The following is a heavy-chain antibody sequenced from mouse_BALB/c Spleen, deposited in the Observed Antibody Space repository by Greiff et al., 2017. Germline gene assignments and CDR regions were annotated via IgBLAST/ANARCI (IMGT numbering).Heavy chain of an antibody. Sequence: EVQLQESGGGLVQPKGSLKLSCAASGFTFNTYAMHWVCQAPGKGLEWVARIRSKSNNYATYYADSVKDRFTISRDDSQSMLSLQMNNLKTEDTAMYYCVREGDYDYAMDYWGQGTSVTVSS. CDR2: IRSKSNNYAT. CDR3: VREGDYDYAMDY. D-gene: IGHD2-4*01. V-gene: IGHV10-3*03. CDR1: GFTFNTYA. J-gene: IGHJ4*01.